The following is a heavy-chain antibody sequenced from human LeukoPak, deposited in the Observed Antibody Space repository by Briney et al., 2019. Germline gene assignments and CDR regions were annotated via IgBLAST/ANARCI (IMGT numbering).Heavy chain of an antibody. Sequence: SETLSLTCTVSGGSISSSSYYWGWVRQPPGTGLEWIGSIYYSGSTYYNPSLKSRVTISVDTSKNQFSLKLSSVTAADTAVYYCARSGYSYGDAFDIWGQGTMVTVSS. CDR3: ARSGYSYGDAFDI. CDR2: IYYSGST. V-gene: IGHV4-39*01. J-gene: IGHJ3*02. D-gene: IGHD5-18*01. CDR1: GGSISSSSYY.